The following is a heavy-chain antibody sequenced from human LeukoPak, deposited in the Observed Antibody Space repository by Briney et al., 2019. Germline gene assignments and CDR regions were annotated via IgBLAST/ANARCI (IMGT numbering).Heavy chain of an antibody. V-gene: IGHV3-7*01. J-gene: IGHJ4*02. CDR3: AREAVADF. Sequence: GGSLRLSCTAPGFTFGSYWMNWVRQAPGKGLEWVANIKYDGSEKYHVDSVKGRFTISRDNAKNSLYLQMNSLRAEDTAVYYCAREAVADFWGQGTLVTVSS. CDR1: GFTFGSYW. CDR2: IKYDGSEK. D-gene: IGHD6-19*01.